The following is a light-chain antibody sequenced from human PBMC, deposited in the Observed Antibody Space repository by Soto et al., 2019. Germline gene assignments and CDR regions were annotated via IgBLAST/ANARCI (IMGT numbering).Light chain of an antibody. J-gene: IGKJ2*01. Sequence: DIQMTQSPSSLSASVGDRVMITCRASQSITGYLNWYQQKPGKAPKLLIYAASNLQSWVPSRFSGSGSGTDFTLTISSLQPEDVATYCCQQSQNTPYTFGQGTKLEIK. CDR3: QQSQNTPYT. V-gene: IGKV1-39*01. CDR1: QSITGY. CDR2: AAS.